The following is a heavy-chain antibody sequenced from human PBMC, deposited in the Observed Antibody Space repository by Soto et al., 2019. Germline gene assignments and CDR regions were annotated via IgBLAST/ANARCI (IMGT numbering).Heavy chain of an antibody. CDR3: ASSDYVWGSYRLGNYYYYYGMDV. CDR1: GGTFSSYA. D-gene: IGHD3-16*02. CDR2: IIPIFGTA. J-gene: IGHJ6*02. V-gene: IGHV1-69*01. Sequence: VKVSCKASGGTFSSYAISWVRQAPGQGLEWMGGIIPIFGTANYAQKFQGRVTITADESTSTAYMELSSLRSEDTAVYYCASSDYVWGSYRLGNYYYYYGMDVWGQGTTVTVSS.